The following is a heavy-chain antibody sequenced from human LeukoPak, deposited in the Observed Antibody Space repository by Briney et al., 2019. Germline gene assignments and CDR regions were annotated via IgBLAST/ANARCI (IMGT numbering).Heavy chain of an antibody. V-gene: IGHV3-9*01. CDR1: GFTFDDYA. D-gene: IGHD1-26*01. CDR2: ISWNSGSI. CDR3: AKGQYSGSDAGFDY. Sequence: GGSLRLSCAASGFTFDDYAMHWVRQAPGKGLEWVSGISWNSGSIGYADSVKGRFTISRDNAKNSLYLQMNSLRAEDTALYYCAKGQYSGSDAGFDYWGQGTLVTVSS. J-gene: IGHJ4*02.